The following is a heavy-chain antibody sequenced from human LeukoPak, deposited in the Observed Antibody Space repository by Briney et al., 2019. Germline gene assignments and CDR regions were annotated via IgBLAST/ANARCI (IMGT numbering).Heavy chain of an antibody. CDR2: IAPSGSA. J-gene: IGHJ6*04. D-gene: IGHD4-17*01. CDR1: GASISTYY. CDR3: ARHLATTVTRGYSCHPMDV. V-gene: IGHV4-4*09. Sequence: SETLSLTCTASGASISTYYWSWIRQPPGEGLEWIAYIAPSGSAVYNPSLNSRLTVSVDTSKNQFSLELNSVTAADTAVYYCARHLATTVTRGYSCHPMDVWGKGTTVSVSP.